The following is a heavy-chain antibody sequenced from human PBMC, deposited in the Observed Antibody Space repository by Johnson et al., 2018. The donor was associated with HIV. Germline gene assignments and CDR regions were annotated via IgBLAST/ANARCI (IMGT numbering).Heavy chain of an antibody. Sequence: MQLVESGGGLVQPGGSLRLSCAASGFTFDDYGMNWVRQAPGKGLEWVSGINWNGGSTGYADSVKGRFTISRDNAKNLLYLQMNSLRADETALYYCARDPGSSWTDAFDIWGQGTLVTVSS. CDR2: INWNGGST. J-gene: IGHJ3*02. CDR1: GFTFDDYG. V-gene: IGHV3-20*04. CDR3: ARDPGSSWTDAFDI. D-gene: IGHD6-13*01.